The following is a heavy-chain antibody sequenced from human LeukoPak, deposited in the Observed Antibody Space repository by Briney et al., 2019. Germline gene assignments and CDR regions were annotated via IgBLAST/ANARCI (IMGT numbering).Heavy chain of an antibody. CDR1: GYSISSGYY. CDR2: IYHSGST. V-gene: IGHV4-38-2*02. J-gene: IGHJ6*03. CDR3: ARDSHDYYDSSGYTYYYYYYYMDV. Sequence: SETLSLTCTVSGYSISSGYYWGWIRQPPGKGLEWIGSIYHSGSTYYNPSLKSRVTISVDTSKNQFSLKPSSVTAADTAVYYCARDSHDYYDSSGYTYYYYYYYMDVWGKGTTVTVSS. D-gene: IGHD3-22*01.